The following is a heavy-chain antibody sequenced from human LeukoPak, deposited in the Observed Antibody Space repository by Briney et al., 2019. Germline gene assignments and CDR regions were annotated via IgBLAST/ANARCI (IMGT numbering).Heavy chain of an antibody. V-gene: IGHV3-66*01. CDR2: IYSGGST. Sequence: PGGSLRLSCAASGFTVSSNYMSWVRQAPGKGLEWVSVIYSGGSTYYADSVKGRFTISRDNSKNTLYLQMNSLRAEDTAVYYCARDPLGSSGYYWGQGTLVTVSS. J-gene: IGHJ4*02. CDR1: GFTVSSNY. CDR3: ARDPLGSSGYY. D-gene: IGHD2-15*01.